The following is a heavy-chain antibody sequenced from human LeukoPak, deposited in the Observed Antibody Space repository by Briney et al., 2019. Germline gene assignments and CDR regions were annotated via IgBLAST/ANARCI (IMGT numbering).Heavy chain of an antibody. Sequence: GGSLRLSCAASGFTFSSYGMHWVRQAPGKGLEWVAFIRYDGSNKYYADSVKGRFTISRDNSKNTLYLQMNSLRAEDTAVHYCARARRSGGITLIRGVKDRGWFDSWGQGTLVTVSS. CDR1: GFTFSSYG. CDR2: IRYDGSNK. J-gene: IGHJ5*01. D-gene: IGHD3-10*01. CDR3: ARARRSGGITLIRGVKDRGWFDS. V-gene: IGHV3-30*02.